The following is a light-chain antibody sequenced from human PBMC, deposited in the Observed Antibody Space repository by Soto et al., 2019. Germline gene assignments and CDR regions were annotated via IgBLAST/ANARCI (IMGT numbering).Light chain of an antibody. CDR1: QSINTN. V-gene: IGKV3-15*01. J-gene: IGKJ4*01. Sequence: EIVMTQSPATLSVSPGERATLSCRASQSINTNLAWYQQKLRQGPRLLLYGASSRATGIPARFSGSGSGTGFTLTISSLQSEDFAIHYCQQYNDWPLTFGGGTKVEIK. CDR3: QQYNDWPLT. CDR2: GAS.